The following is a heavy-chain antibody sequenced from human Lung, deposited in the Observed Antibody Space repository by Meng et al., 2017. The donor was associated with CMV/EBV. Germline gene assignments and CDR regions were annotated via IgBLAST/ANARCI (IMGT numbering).Heavy chain of an antibody. J-gene: IGHJ6*02. V-gene: IGHV3-49*04. D-gene: IGHD7-27*01. CDR1: GFTFGDYA. CDR2: IRSKAYGGTT. Sequence: SLKISXTASGFTFGDYAMSWVRQAPGKGLEWVGFIRSKAYGGTTEYAVSVKGRFTISRDDSKSIAYLQMNSLKTEDTAVYYCSITGEPNYYYYYGMDVWGQGTTVTVSS. CDR3: SITGEPNYYYYYGMDV.